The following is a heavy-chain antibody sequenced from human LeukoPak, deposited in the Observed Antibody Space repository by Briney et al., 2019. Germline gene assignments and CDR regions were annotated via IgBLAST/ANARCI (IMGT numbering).Heavy chain of an antibody. CDR1: GYTFTGYY. CDR3: ARVGHYDILTGSYDAFDI. J-gene: IGHJ3*02. CDR2: INPSGGST. D-gene: IGHD3-9*01. Sequence: ASVKVSCKASGYTFTGYYMHWVRQAPGQGLEWMGIINPSGGSTSYAQKFQGRVTMTRDTSTSTVYMELSSLRSEDTAVYYCARVGHYDILTGSYDAFDIWGQGTMVTVSS. V-gene: IGHV1-46*03.